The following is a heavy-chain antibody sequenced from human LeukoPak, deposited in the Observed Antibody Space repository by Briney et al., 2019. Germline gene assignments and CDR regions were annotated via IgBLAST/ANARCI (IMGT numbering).Heavy chain of an antibody. Sequence: TGGSLRLSCAATGFTFSSYWMTWVRQAPGKGLEWVANIKEDGSEKYYVDSVKGRITISRDNAKNSLYLQMNSLRAEDTAVYYCARAGYSSGWYRGKCYYYGMDVWGQGTTVTVSS. CDR2: IKEDGSEK. CDR3: ARAGYSSGWYRGKCYYYGMDV. J-gene: IGHJ6*02. D-gene: IGHD6-19*01. V-gene: IGHV3-7*03. CDR1: GFTFSSYW.